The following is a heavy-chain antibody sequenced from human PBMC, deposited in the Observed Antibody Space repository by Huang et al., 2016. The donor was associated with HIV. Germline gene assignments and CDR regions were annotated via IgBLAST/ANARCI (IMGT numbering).Heavy chain of an antibody. V-gene: IGHV4-39*01. D-gene: IGHD3-22*01. Sequence: QLQLQGSGPGLVKPSETLSLTCTVSGGSITSSSYYWGWIRQPHGKGLEWVGSIYYSGSTDYNPSLKSRVTVSVDTSKNQFSLKLSSVTAADTAVYYCARHFSYYDSSGYTPWDAFDIWGQGTMVTVSS. CDR2: IYYSGST. CDR1: GGSITSSSYY. J-gene: IGHJ3*02. CDR3: ARHFSYYDSSGYTPWDAFDI.